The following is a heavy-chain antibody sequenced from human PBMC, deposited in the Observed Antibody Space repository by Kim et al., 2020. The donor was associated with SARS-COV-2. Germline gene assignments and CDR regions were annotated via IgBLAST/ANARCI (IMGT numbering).Heavy chain of an antibody. Sequence: STATNADSVKGRFAFARDNAKSTLFLRMNSLRDEDTAVYYCARGGTGGLNFWDQGTLVTVSS. D-gene: IGHD7-27*01. J-gene: IGHJ4*02. CDR2: STA. V-gene: IGHV3-74*01. CDR3: ARGGTGGLNF.